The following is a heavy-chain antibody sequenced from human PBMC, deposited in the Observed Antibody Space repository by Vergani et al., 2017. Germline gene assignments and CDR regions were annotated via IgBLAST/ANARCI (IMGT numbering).Heavy chain of an antibody. V-gene: IGHV3-23*04. CDR3: ARDKFFPKDVFDL. Sequence: EVQLVESGGGLVKPGGSLRLSCAASGFTFSNYAMSWVRQTPGRGLEWVSAVSYSGGATWYAASVKGRFTISRDNFRQTVNLHMNFLIAEDTAIYYCARDKFFPKDVFDLWSQGTLVTVSS. J-gene: IGHJ3*01. CDR1: GFTFSNYA. CDR2: VSYSGGAT.